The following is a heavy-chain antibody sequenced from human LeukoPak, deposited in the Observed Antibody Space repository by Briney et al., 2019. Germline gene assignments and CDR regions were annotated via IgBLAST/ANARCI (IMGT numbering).Heavy chain of an antibody. Sequence: SETLSLTCTVSGGSISSYYLSWIRQPPGKGLEWIGYIYYSGSTNYNPSLKSRVTISVDTSKNQFSLKLSSVTAADTAVYYCARSYYYDSSGYHSPLGYWGQGTLVTVSS. CDR2: IYYSGST. D-gene: IGHD3-22*01. V-gene: IGHV4-59*01. J-gene: IGHJ4*02. CDR1: GGSISSYY. CDR3: ARSYYYDSSGYHSPLGY.